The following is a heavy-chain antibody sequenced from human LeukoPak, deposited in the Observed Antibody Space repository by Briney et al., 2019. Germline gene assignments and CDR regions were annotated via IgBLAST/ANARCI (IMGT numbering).Heavy chain of an antibody. V-gene: IGHV4-59*01. Sequence: SETLSLTCTVSGGSISSYYWSWIRQPPGKGLEWIGYIYYSGSTNYNPSLKSRVTISVDTSKNQFSLKLSSVTAADTAVYYCAREDPSGNWFDPWGQGTLVTVSS. CDR3: AREDPSGNWFDP. CDR1: GGSISSYY. D-gene: IGHD6-19*01. CDR2: IYYSGST. J-gene: IGHJ5*02.